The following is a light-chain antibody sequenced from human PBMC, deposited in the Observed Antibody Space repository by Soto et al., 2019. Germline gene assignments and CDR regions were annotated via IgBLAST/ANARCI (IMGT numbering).Light chain of an antibody. CDR3: CSYAGNSMV. CDR2: DVS. J-gene: IGLJ1*01. Sequence: QSALTQPRSVSGSPGQSVTLSCTGTSSDVGGYDYVSWYQQHPDKAPKLIIYDVSRRPSGVPDRFSGSKSDNTASLTISGLQAEDDADYYCCSYAGNSMVFGTGTKLTVL. V-gene: IGLV2-11*01. CDR1: SSDVGGYDY.